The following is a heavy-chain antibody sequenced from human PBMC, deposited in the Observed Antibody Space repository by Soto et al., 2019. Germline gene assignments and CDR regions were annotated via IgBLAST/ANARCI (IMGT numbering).Heavy chain of an antibody. D-gene: IGHD2-8*01. CDR1: GGSFSGYY. CDR3: ARGHSTAYVNCTNGVCYRGWFDP. CDR2: INHSGST. J-gene: IGHJ5*02. V-gene: IGHV4-34*01. Sequence: SETLSLTCAVYGGSFSGYYWSWIRQPPGKGLEWIGEINHSGSTNYNPSLKSRVTISVDTSKNQFSLKLSSVTAADTAVYYWARGHSTAYVNCTNGVCYRGWFDPWGQGTLVTVSS.